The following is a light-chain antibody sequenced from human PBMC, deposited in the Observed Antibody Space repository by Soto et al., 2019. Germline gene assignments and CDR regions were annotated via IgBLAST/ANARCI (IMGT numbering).Light chain of an antibody. CDR2: DAS. CDR1: QTINNN. V-gene: IGKV1-39*01. Sequence: DIQMTQSPTSLSASVGDRVTITCRASQTINNNLNWYRHNLGQPHELLIYDASDSQAVVPSRFSGSGSGTDFPLSISRLQPEGFATYYCHQSYNSPYTFGQGTKLEIK. J-gene: IGKJ2*01. CDR3: HQSYNSPYT.